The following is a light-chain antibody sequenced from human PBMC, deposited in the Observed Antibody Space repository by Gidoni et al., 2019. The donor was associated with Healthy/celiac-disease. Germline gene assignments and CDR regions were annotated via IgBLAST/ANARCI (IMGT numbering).Light chain of an antibody. CDR2: DVS. CDR1: SSDVGGYNY. V-gene: IGLV2-14*01. Sequence: QSALTQPASVSGYPGQSITISCTGTSSDVGGYNYLSWYQQHPGQAPKLMIYDVSNRPSGVSNCFSGSKSGNTASLTISGLQAEDEADYYCSSYTSSSTLVVFGGGTKLTVL. CDR3: SSYTSSSTLVV. J-gene: IGLJ2*01.